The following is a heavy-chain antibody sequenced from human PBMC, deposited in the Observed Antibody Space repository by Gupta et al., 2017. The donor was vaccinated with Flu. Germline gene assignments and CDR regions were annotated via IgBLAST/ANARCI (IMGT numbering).Heavy chain of an antibody. CDR3: VRDWSTTWQRGNYFDY. CDR2: ISSSSSYI. D-gene: IGHD6-25*01. CDR1: GSTFSSFN. Sequence: DVQLLESGGGLVQPGGSLRLSFAVSGSTFSSFNMNWVRQAPGKGLEWVSSISSSSSYIYYADSVKGRFTVSRDNSKNSLYLHMNSVRVEDAAVYYCVRDWSTTWQRGNYFDYWGQGTLVSVSS. V-gene: IGHV3-21*02. J-gene: IGHJ4*02.